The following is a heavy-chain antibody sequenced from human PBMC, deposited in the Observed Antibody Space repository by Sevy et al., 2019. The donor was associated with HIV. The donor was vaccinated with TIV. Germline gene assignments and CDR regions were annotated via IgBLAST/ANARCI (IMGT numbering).Heavy chain of an antibody. CDR3: ARVSSRGSSYGSDAFDI. J-gene: IGHJ3*02. Sequence: GRSLRLSCAASGIAVSSNYMSWVRQAPGKGLEWVSVIYSGGGTYYAESVKGRITISRDNSKNTVYLQMNSLRAEDTAMYYCARVSSRGSSYGSDAFDIWGQGTMVTVSS. V-gene: IGHV3-53*01. CDR1: GIAVSSNY. CDR2: IYSGGGT. D-gene: IGHD5-18*01.